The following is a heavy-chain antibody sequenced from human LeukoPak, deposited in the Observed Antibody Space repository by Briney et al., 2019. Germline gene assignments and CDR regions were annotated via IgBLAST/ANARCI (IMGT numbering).Heavy chain of an antibody. Sequence: PSETLSLTCTVSGGSISSGDYYWSWIRQPPGKGLEWIGYIYYSGSTYYNPSLKSRVTISVDTSKNQFSLKLSSVTAADTAVYYCASGFGVVTPFDPWGQGTLVTVSS. CDR1: GGSISSGDYY. CDR3: ASGFGVVTPFDP. V-gene: IGHV4-30-4*01. CDR2: IYYSGST. D-gene: IGHD3-3*01. J-gene: IGHJ5*02.